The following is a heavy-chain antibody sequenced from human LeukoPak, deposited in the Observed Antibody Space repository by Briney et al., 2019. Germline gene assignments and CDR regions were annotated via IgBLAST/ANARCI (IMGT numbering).Heavy chain of an antibody. D-gene: IGHD3-16*01. CDR1: GFTFSSYW. J-gene: IGHJ3*01. V-gene: IGHV3-7*03. CDR3: AKTRGGSLHDGFDF. Sequence: GGSLRLSCAASGFTFSSYWMSWVRQAPGKGLEWVAYIKQDGSEKYYVDSVKGRFTISRDNSKDTLYLQMNTLRVEDTAIYYCAKTRGGSLHDGFDFWGQGTMVTVSS. CDR2: IKQDGSEK.